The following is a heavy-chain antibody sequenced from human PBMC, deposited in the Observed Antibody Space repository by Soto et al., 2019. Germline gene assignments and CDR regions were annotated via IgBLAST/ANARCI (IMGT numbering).Heavy chain of an antibody. Sequence: EVQLLEAGGGFVQPGGSLRLSCAASGFTFSDYGMSWVRQAPGKGLEWVSAIIGPGDNTYYADSVKGRFTISRDNSKNTVYLQLNNLRAEDMAVYYCAKDRDYGGSYHFDCWGQGTLVTVSS. CDR1: GFTFSDYG. CDR3: AKDRDYGGSYHFDC. V-gene: IGHV3-23*01. D-gene: IGHD4-17*01. J-gene: IGHJ4*02. CDR2: IIGPGDNT.